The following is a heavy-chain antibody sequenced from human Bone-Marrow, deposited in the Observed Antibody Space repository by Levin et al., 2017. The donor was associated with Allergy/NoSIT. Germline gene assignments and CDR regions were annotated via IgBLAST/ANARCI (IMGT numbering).Heavy chain of an antibody. CDR1: GFTFSSHA. J-gene: IGHJ4*02. CDR3: AKEDHSFGDYDY. CDR2: ISRSGDAT. D-gene: IGHD4-17*01. V-gene: IGHV3-23*01. Sequence: HPGESLKISCAASGFTFSSHAMSWVRQAPGKGLEWVSLISRSGDATYYADSVKGRFTISRDNSKNTFFLQMNSLRVEDTAVYYCAKEDHSFGDYDYWGQGTLVTVSS.